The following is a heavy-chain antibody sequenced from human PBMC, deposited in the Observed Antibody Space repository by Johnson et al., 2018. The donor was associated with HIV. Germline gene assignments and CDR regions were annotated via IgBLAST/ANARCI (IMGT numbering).Heavy chain of an antibody. CDR2: ISSSGSTI. D-gene: IGHD3-22*01. J-gene: IGHJ3*02. CDR3: ARDRGYWDALDI. CDR1: GFTFSDYY. Sequence: QVQLVESGGGVVQPGRSLRLSCAASGFTFSDYYMNWIRQAPGKGLEWVSYISSSGSTIYYADSVKGRFTISRDNAKNSLYLQMNSLRAEDTAVYYCARDRGYWDALDIWGQGTMVTVSS. V-gene: IGHV3-11*04.